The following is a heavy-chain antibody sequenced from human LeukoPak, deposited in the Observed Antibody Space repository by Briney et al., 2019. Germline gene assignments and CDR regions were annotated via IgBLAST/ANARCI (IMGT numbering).Heavy chain of an antibody. V-gene: IGHV3-30-3*01. D-gene: IGHD5-18*01. CDR3: ARPAIQLWLIYYFDY. CDR2: ISYDGSNK. CDR1: GFTFSSYA. J-gene: IGHJ4*02. Sequence: PGGSLRLSCAASGFTFSSYAMHWVRQAPGKGLEWVAVISYDGSNKYYADSVKGRFTISRGNSKNTLYLQMNSLRAEDTAVYYCARPAIQLWLIYYFDYWGQGTLVTVSS.